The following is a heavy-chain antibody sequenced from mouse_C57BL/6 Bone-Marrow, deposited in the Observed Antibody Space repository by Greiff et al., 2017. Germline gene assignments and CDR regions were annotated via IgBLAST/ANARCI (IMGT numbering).Heavy chain of an antibody. CDR3: ARPITTRDYFVY. CDR2: IHPNSGST. V-gene: IGHV1-64*01. D-gene: IGHD1-2*01. J-gene: IGHJ2*01. Sequence: QVQLQQPGAELVKPGASVKLSCKASGYTFPSYWMHWVKQRPGQGLEWIGMIHPNSGSTNYNEKFKSTATLTVDKSSSTAYMQSSSLSSEGSAVYTCARPITTRDYFVYWGQGPTLTVSS. CDR1: GYTFPSYW.